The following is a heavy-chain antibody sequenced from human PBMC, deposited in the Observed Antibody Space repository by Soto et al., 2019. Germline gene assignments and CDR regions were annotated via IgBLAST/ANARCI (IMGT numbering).Heavy chain of an antibody. D-gene: IGHD5-18*01. V-gene: IGHV3-21*01. CDR3: ARDQPVYSYGYGLRY. J-gene: IGHJ4*02. Sequence: EVQLVESGGGLVKPGGSLRLSCAASGFTLSSYSMNWVRQAPGKGLEWVSSISSSSSYIYYADSVKGRFTISRDNAKNSLYLQMNSLIAEDTAVYYCARDQPVYSYGYGLRYWGQGTLVTVSS. CDR2: ISSSSSYI. CDR1: GFTLSSYS.